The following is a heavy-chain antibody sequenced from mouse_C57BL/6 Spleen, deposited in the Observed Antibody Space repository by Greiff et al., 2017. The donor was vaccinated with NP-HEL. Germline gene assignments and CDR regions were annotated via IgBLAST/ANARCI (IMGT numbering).Heavy chain of an antibody. D-gene: IGHD1-1*01. CDR3: ARGFTTVVATDYYAMDY. J-gene: IGHJ4*01. CDR2: IYPGSGST. V-gene: IGHV1-55*01. Sequence: VQLQQSGAELVKPGASVKMSCKASGYTFTSYWITWVKQRPGQGLEWIGDIYPGSGSTNYNEKFKSKATLTVDTSSSTAYMQLSSLTSEDSAVYYCARGFTTVVATDYYAMDYWGQGTSVTVSS. CDR1: GYTFTSYW.